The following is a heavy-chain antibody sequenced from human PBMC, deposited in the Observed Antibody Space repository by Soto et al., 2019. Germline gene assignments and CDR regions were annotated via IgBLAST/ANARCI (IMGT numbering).Heavy chain of an antibody. Sequence: SETLSLTCTVSGGSISSSSYYWGWIRQPPGKGLEWIGSIYYSGSTYYNPSLKSRVTISVDTSKNQFSLKLSSVTAADTAVYYCTMLRIAANWFDPWGQGTLVTVSS. V-gene: IGHV4-39*01. J-gene: IGHJ5*02. CDR2: IYYSGST. CDR1: GGSISSSSYY. CDR3: TMLRIAANWFDP. D-gene: IGHD6-6*01.